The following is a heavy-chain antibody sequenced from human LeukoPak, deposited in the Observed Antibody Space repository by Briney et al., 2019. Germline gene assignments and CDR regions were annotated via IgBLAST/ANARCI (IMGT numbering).Heavy chain of an antibody. Sequence: PGGSLRLSCAASGFTFSSYSMNWVRQAPGKGLEWVSSISSSSSYIYYADSVKGRFTISRDNAKNSLYLQMNSLRAGDTAVYYCARSITIFGVVKHWGQGTLVTVSS. CDR1: GFTFSSYS. D-gene: IGHD3-3*01. CDR2: ISSSSSYI. V-gene: IGHV3-21*01. J-gene: IGHJ1*01. CDR3: ARSITIFGVVKH.